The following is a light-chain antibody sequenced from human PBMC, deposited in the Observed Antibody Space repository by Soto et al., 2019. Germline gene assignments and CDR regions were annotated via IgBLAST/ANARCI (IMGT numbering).Light chain of an antibody. CDR3: SSYPDSSNYV. CDR2: QVT. Sequence: QSVLTQPASVSGSPGQSITISCTGTSSDTAGYNYVSWYQQHPGKAPKLMIYQVTNRPSGVSNRFSGSRSGNTASLTISGLQAEDEADYYCSSYPDSSNYVFGTGTKVTVL. CDR1: SSDTAGYNY. J-gene: IGLJ1*01. V-gene: IGLV2-14*01.